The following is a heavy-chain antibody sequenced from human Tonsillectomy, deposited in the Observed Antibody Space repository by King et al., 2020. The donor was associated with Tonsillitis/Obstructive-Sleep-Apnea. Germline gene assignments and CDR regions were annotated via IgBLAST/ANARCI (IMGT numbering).Heavy chain of an antibody. J-gene: IGHJ3*02. CDR2: ISSSSSYI. V-gene: IGHV3-21*01. CDR1: GFTFSSYS. Sequence: VQLVESGGGLVKPGGSLRLSCAASGFTFSSYSMNWVRQAPGKGLEWVSSISSSSSYIYYADSVKGRFTISRDNATNSLYLQMNSLRAEDTAVYYCARATGGPYAFDIWGQGTMVTVSS. CDR3: ARATGGPYAFDI. D-gene: IGHD2-15*01.